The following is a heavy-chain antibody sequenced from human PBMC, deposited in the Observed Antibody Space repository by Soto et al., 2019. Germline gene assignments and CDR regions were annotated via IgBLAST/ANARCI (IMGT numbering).Heavy chain of an antibody. CDR3: ARGGDSSGYYPYFDY. V-gene: IGHV4-59*08. J-gene: IGHJ4*02. CDR1: GGSISSYY. D-gene: IGHD3-22*01. CDR2: IYYSGST. Sequence: SETLSLTCTVSGGSISSYYWSWIRQPPGKGLEWIGYIYYSGSTNYNPSLKSRVTISVDTSKNQFSLKLSSGTAADTAVYYCARGGDSSGYYPYFDYWGQGTLVTVSS.